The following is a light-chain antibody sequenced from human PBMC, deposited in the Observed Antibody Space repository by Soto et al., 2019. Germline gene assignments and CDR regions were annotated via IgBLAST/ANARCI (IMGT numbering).Light chain of an antibody. V-gene: IGLV1-44*01. J-gene: IGLJ2*01. Sequence: QLVLTQPPSASGTPGQRVTISCSGSSSNIGINTVNWYQQLPGTAPKLLIYSNNQRPSGVTDRFSGSKSGTSASLAISGLQSEDEADYYCAAWDDSLNGVLFGGGTKVTVL. CDR3: AAWDDSLNGVL. CDR1: SSNIGINT. CDR2: SNN.